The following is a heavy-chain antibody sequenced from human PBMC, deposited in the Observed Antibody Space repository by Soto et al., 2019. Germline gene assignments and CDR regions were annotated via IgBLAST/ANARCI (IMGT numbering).Heavy chain of an antibody. Sequence: QLQLQESGPGLVKPSETLSLTCTVSGGSISSSSYYWGWIRQPPGKGLEWIGSIYYSGSTYYNPSLKSRVTISVDTSKNQFSLKLSSVTAADTAVYYCAGMITIFGVVIPHWGQGTLVTVSS. D-gene: IGHD3-3*01. CDR2: IYYSGST. CDR1: GGSISSSSYY. CDR3: AGMITIFGVVIPH. V-gene: IGHV4-39*01. J-gene: IGHJ4*02.